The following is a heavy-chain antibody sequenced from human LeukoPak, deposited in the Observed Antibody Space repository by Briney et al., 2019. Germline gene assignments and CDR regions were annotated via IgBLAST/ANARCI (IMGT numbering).Heavy chain of an antibody. CDR1: GYTFTSYG. J-gene: IGHJ5*02. Sequence: GASVKVSCKASGYTFTSYGISWVRQAPGQGLEWMGWISAYNGNTNYAQKLQGRVTMTTDTSTSTAYMELRSLRSDDTAVYYCARDRRYLRIAAGLLDWFDPWGQGTLVTVSS. CDR3: ARDRRYLRIAAGLLDWFDP. V-gene: IGHV1-18*01. D-gene: IGHD6-13*01. CDR2: ISAYNGNT.